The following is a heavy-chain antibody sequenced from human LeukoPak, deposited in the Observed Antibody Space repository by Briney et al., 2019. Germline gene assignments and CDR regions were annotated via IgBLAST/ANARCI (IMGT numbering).Heavy chain of an antibody. D-gene: IGHD2-2*01. CDR2: INHSGST. Sequence: SETLSLTCAVYGGSFSGYYWSWIRQPPGKGLEWIGEINHSGSTNYNPSLKSRVTISVDTSKNQFSLKLSSVTAADTAVYYCARGLDCSSTSCYFDPWGQGTLVTVSS. J-gene: IGHJ5*02. CDR3: ARGLDCSSTSCYFDP. CDR1: GGSFSGYY. V-gene: IGHV4-34*01.